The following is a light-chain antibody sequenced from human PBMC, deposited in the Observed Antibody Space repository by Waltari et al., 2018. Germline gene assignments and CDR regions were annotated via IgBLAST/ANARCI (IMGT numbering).Light chain of an antibody. Sequence: QSALTQPASVSGSPGQSITISCTGTSSDVGNSKYVSWYQQNPGKAPKLMIYDVSNRPSGFSYRFSGSKAGNTASLTIAGLQAEDEADYYCSSYTSSSSFVCGSGTTVTVL. CDR3: SSYTSSSSFV. J-gene: IGLJ1*01. CDR2: DVS. V-gene: IGLV2-14*03. CDR1: SSDVGNSKY.